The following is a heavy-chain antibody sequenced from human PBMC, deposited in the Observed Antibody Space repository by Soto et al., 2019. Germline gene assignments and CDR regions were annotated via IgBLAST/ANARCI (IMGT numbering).Heavy chain of an antibody. V-gene: IGHV1-18*01. D-gene: IGHD2-21*01. CDR1: GYTFTSYG. J-gene: IGHJ6*02. CDR2: ISAYNGNT. Sequence: GASVKVSCKASGYTFTSYGISWVRQAPGQGLEWMGWISAYNGNTNYAQKLQGRVTMTTDTSTSTAYMELRSLRSDDTAVYYCASQAYSRYYYYYYGMEVWGQGTTVTVSS. CDR3: ASQAYSRYYYYYYGMEV.